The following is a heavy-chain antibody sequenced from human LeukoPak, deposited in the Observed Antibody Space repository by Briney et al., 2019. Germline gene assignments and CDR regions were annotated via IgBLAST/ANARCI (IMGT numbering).Heavy chain of an antibody. CDR1: GFSFDSYA. CDR2: ISGSGLST. CDR3: ARDPGYSYGYDY. J-gene: IGHJ4*02. D-gene: IGHD5-18*01. Sequence: GGSLRLSCEASGFSFDSYAMSWVRQAPGKGLEWVSAISGSGLSTYYADSVKGRFTISRDNSKNTVYLQMNSLRAEDTAVCYCARDPGYSYGYDYWGQGTLVTVSS. V-gene: IGHV3-23*01.